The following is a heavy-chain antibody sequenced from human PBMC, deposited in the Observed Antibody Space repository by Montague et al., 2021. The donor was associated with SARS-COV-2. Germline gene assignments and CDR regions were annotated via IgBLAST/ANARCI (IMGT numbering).Heavy chain of an antibody. CDR2: VAITGSN. Sequence: SETLSLTCSRSVASLTNSGAGWISPLPRYSHGCISYVAITGSNNKNPSLMSRVTISRDTSSGQVSMRLRSVTAADTAFYFCARIERGFWRDLVVFDVWGPGTLVTVSS. CDR1: VASLTNSG. J-gene: IGHJ3*01. D-gene: IGHD3-3*01. CDR3: ARIERGFWRDLVVFDV. V-gene: IGHV4-34*11.